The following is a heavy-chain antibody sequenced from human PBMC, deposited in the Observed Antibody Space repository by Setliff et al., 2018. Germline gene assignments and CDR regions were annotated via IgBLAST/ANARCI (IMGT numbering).Heavy chain of an antibody. V-gene: IGHV1-18*01. CDR2: VTIYNGNT. CDR1: GYTFSNYG. CDR3: ARVESMVRGKNILRHFDY. Sequence: ASVTVSCKASGYTFSNYGVTWVRQAPGQGLEWMGWVTIYNGNTKYAQNLQGRLTLTTDISTSTAYMELGSLTTDDTAVYYCARVESMVRGKNILRHFDYWGQGIQVTVSA. D-gene: IGHD3-10*01. J-gene: IGHJ4*02.